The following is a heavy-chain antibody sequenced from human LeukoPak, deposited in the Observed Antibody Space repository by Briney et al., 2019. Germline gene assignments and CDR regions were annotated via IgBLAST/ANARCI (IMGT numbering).Heavy chain of an antibody. J-gene: IGHJ1*01. Sequence: GASVKVSCKASGGTFSSYAISWVRQAPGQGLEWMGRIIPILGIANYAQKFQGRVTITADKSTSTAYMELSSLRSEDTAVYYCAVTGIAAAGTEYFQHWGQGTLVTVSS. CDR3: AVTGIAAAGTEYFQH. D-gene: IGHD6-13*01. CDR2: IIPILGIA. CDR1: GGTFSSYA. V-gene: IGHV1-69*04.